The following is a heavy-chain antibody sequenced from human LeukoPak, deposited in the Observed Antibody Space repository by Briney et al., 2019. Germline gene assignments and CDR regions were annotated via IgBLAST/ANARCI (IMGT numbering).Heavy chain of an antibody. Sequence: GGSLRLSCVASGFTFSNYWMSWVRQAPGKGLEWVANIKQDGSEKYYVDSVKGRFTISRDNAKNSLYLQMNSLRAEDTAVYYCAREVYCSSTSCYNGYFQHWGQGTLVTVSS. V-gene: IGHV3-7*01. CDR2: IKQDGSEK. D-gene: IGHD2-2*02. CDR3: AREVYCSSTSCYNGYFQH. J-gene: IGHJ1*01. CDR1: GFTFSNYW.